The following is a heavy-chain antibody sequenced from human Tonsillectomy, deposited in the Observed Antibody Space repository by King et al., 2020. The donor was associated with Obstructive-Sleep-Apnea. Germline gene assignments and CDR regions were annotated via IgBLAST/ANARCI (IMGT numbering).Heavy chain of an antibody. D-gene: IGHD1-26*01. CDR1: GGSISSSYSY. CDR2: ISYRGRT. J-gene: IGHJ4*02. Sequence: QMQLQESGPGLVKPSETLSLTCTVSGGSISSSYSYWGWIRQAPGKGLEWIGTISYRGRTYYNPSLKSRLTISLDTSKNQFSLKMTSVTAADTAVHYCARDTRRYHSGNYNGVYYFDNWGQGILVTVSS. V-gene: IGHV4-39*07. CDR3: ARDTRRYHSGNYNGVYYFDN.